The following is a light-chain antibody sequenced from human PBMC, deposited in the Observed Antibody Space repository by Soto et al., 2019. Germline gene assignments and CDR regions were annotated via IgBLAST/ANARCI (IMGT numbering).Light chain of an antibody. V-gene: IGKV1-12*01. Sequence: DIQMTQSPSSVSASVGDRVTITCRASQDIDRWLAWYQHKPEKAPKLLIYAASSLQSGVPPRFSGSGSGTDFTFSISSLQPEDFATYYCQQGSSFPWTFGQGTKVEIK. CDR1: QDIDRW. CDR3: QQGSSFPWT. J-gene: IGKJ1*01. CDR2: AAS.